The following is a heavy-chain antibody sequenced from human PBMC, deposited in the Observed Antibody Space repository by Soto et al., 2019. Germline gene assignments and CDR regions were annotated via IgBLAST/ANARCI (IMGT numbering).Heavy chain of an antibody. J-gene: IGHJ5*02. CDR3: ARVVGYDFGVVISAAGWFDP. Sequence: QVQLVQSGAEVKKPGSSVKVSCKASGGTFSSYAISWVRQSPGQGLEWMGGIIPIFGTANYAQKFQGRVTITADKSTSTASMELSSLRSEDTAVYYCARVVGYDFGVVISAAGWFDPWGQGTLVTVSS. CDR2: IIPIFGTA. D-gene: IGHD3-3*01. CDR1: GGTFSSYA. V-gene: IGHV1-69*06.